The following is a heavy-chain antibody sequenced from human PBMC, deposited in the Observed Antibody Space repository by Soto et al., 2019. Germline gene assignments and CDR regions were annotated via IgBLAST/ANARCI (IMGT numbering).Heavy chain of an antibody. V-gene: IGHV4-59*01. D-gene: IGHD5-12*01. CDR3: ARGLHAGPYFDY. CDR1: GGSISSYY. J-gene: IGHJ4*02. Sequence: NPSETLSLTCTVSGGSISSYYWSWIRQPPGKGLEWIGYIYYSGSTNYNPSLKSRVTISVDTSKNQFSLKLSSVTAADTAVYYCARGLHAGPYFDYWGQGTLVTVSS. CDR2: IYYSGST.